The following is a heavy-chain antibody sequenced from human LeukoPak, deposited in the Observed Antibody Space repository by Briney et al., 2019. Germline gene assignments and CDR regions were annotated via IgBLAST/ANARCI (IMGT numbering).Heavy chain of an antibody. CDR1: GGSISSSY. CDR3: ARQGPLTTAVTTRTNPFDY. V-gene: IGHV4-59*08. Sequence: SETLSLTCTVSGGSISSSYWSWIRQPPGKGLEWIGYIYYSGSTSYNPSLTSRGTISVDTSKNQFSLKLNSVTAADTAVYYCARQGPLTTAVTTRTNPFDYWGQGTLVTVSS. D-gene: IGHD4-11*01. CDR2: IYYSGST. J-gene: IGHJ4*02.